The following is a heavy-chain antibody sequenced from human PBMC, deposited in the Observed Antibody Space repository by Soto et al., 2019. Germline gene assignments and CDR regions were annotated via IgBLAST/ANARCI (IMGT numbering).Heavy chain of an antibody. CDR1: GGTFSSYA. J-gene: IGHJ4*02. D-gene: IGHD3-22*01. V-gene: IGHV1-69*01. CDR3: ARGRIGGYYDSSGFSTSDY. Sequence: QVQLVQSGAEVKKPGSSVKVSCKASGGTFSSYAISWVRQAPGQGHEWMGGIIPIFGTANYAQKFQGRVTITADESTSTAYMELSSLRSEDTAVYYCARGRIGGYYDSSGFSTSDYWGQGTLVTVSS. CDR2: IIPIFGTA.